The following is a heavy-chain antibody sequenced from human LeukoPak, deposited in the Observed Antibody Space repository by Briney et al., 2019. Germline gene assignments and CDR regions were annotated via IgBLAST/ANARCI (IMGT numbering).Heavy chain of an antibody. CDR3: AKELDTMFFDY. Sequence: GGSLGLSCATSGFNFDRYTIHWVRQAPGKGLEWVSLAGWAGGTAFYSDSVRGRFTISRDSGRKSVYLQMNSLTTDDTAFYFCAKELDTMFFDYWGQGALVTVSS. CDR1: GFNFDRYT. V-gene: IGHV3-43*01. CDR2: AGWAGGTA. J-gene: IGHJ4*02. D-gene: IGHD3-10*02.